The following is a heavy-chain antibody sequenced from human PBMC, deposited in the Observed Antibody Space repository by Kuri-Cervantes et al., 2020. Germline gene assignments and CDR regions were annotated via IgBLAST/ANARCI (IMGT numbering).Heavy chain of an antibody. V-gene: IGHV1-18*01. CDR3: ARDVAVAGSNWFDP. CDR1: GYTFTSYG. J-gene: IGHJ5*02. CDR2: ISAYNGNT. D-gene: IGHD6-19*01. Sequence: ASVKVSCKASGYTFTSYGISWVRQAPGQGLEWMGWISAYNGNTNYAQKLQGRVTMTTDTSTSTAYMELRSLRSEDTAVYYCARDVAVAGSNWFDPWGQGTLVTVSS.